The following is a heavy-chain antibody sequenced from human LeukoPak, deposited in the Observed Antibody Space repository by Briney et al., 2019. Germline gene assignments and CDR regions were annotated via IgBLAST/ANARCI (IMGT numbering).Heavy chain of an antibody. CDR3: ARDCSSTSCYAVGDAFDI. V-gene: IGHV3-30*03. CDR2: ISYDGSNK. CDR1: GFTFSSYG. D-gene: IGHD2-2*01. J-gene: IGHJ3*02. Sequence: GGSLRLSCAASGFTFSSYGMHWVRQAPGKGLEWVAVISYDGSNKYYADSVKGRFTISRDNSKNTLYLQMNSLRAEDTAVYYCARDCSSTSCYAVGDAFDIWGQGTMVTVSS.